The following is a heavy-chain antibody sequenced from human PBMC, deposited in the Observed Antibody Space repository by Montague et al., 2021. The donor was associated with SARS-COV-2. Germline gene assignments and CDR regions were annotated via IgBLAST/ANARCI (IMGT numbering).Heavy chain of an antibody. CDR3: ASSLVWFEIDY. CDR2: ISYDGSNK. J-gene: IGHJ4*02. D-gene: IGHD3-10*01. Sequence: SLRPSCAASGFTFSSYAMHWVRQAPGKGLEWVAVISYDGSNKYYADSVKGRFTTSRDNSKNTLYLQMNSLRAEDTAVYYCASSLVWFEIDYWGQGTLVTVSS. CDR1: GFTFSSYA. V-gene: IGHV3-30*04.